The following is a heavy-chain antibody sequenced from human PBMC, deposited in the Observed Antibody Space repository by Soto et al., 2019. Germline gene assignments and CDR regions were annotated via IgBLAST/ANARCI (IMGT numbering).Heavy chain of an antibody. J-gene: IGHJ6*02. V-gene: IGHV1-8*01. D-gene: IGHD6-19*01. Sequence: QVQLVQSGAEVKKPGASVKVSCTFTSYDINWVRQAAGQGLEWMAWMNPNSGDTRFAQKFQGRVTMTRDTXXXTXXMELSNLRSEDTAVYYCARGPGSSDWRFSYYYMGVWDQGTTVTVSS. CDR1: FTSYD. CDR3: ARGPGSSDWRFSYYYMGV. CDR2: MNPNSGDT.